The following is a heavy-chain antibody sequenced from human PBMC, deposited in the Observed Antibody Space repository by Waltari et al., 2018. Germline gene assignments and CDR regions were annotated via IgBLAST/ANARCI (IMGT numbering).Heavy chain of an antibody. CDR2: ISGSGGST. Sequence: EVQLLESGGGLVQPGGSLLLSGAASGFPFSTSALSWVRQAPGKGLEWVSAISGSGGSTYYADSVKGRFTISRDNSKNTLYLQMNSLRAEDTAVYYCAKDLKDYYDSSGYSPVDYWGQGTLVTVSS. CDR1: GFPFSTSA. D-gene: IGHD3-22*01. J-gene: IGHJ4*02. V-gene: IGHV3-23*01. CDR3: AKDLKDYYDSSGYSPVDY.